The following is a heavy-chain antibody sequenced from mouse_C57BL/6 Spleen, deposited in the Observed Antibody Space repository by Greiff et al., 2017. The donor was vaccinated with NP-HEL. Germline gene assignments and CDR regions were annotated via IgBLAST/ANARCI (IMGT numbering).Heavy chain of an antibody. V-gene: IGHV1-15*01. CDR3: TRYDYYAMDY. CDR1: GYTFTDYE. CDR2: IDPETGGT. J-gene: IGHJ4*01. Sequence: QVQLKQSGAELVRPGASVTLSCKASGYTFTDYEMHWVKQTPVHGLEWIGAIDPETGGTSYNQKFKGKAILTADKSSSTAYMELRSLTSEDSTVYYCTRYDYYAMDYWGKGTSVTVSS.